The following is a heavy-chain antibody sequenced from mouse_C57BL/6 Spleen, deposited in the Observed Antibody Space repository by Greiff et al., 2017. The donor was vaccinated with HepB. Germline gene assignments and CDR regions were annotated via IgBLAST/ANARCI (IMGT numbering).Heavy chain of an antibody. D-gene: IGHD1-1*02. CDR3: ANIPYGLYAMDY. V-gene: IGHV1-64*01. Sequence: QVQLQQPGAELVKPGASVKLSCKASGYTFTSYWMHWVKQRPGQGLEWIGMIHPNSGSTNYNEKFKSKATLTVDKSSSTAYMQLTSLPSDDSAVYYCANIPYGLYAMDYWGQGTSVTVSS. CDR2: IHPNSGST. J-gene: IGHJ4*01. CDR1: GYTFTSYW.